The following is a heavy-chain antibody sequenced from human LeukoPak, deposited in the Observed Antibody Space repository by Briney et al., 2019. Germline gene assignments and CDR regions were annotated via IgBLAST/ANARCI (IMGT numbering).Heavy chain of an antibody. D-gene: IGHD3-22*01. V-gene: IGHV3-30*03. CDR3: ASAAGYYDSSGYSGSNDAFDI. CDR2: ISYDGSNK. J-gene: IGHJ3*02. Sequence: SGRSLRLSCAASGFTFSSYGMHWVRQAPGKGLEWVAVISYDGSNKYYADSVKGRFTISRDNSKNTLYLQMNSLRAEDTAVYYCASAAGYYDSSGYSGSNDAFDIWGQGTMVTVSS. CDR1: GFTFSSYG.